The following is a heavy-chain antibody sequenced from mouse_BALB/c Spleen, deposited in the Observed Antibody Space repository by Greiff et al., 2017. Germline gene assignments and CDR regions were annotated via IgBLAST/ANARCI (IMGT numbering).Heavy chain of an antibody. V-gene: IGHV1-7*01. CDR1: GYTFTSYW. CDR2: INPSTGYT. Sequence: QVQLKESGAELAKPGASVKMSCKASGYTFTSYWMHWVKQRPGQGLEWIGYINPSTGYTEYNQKFKDKATLTADKSSSTAYMQLSSLTSEDSAVYYCARDPYRYDSYWGQGTLVTVSA. J-gene: IGHJ3*01. CDR3: ARDPYRYDSY. D-gene: IGHD2-14*01.